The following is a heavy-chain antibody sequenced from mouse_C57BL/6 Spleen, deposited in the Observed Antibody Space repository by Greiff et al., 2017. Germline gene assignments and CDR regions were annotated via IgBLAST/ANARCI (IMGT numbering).Heavy chain of an antibody. V-gene: IGHV1-52*01. Sequence: QVQLQQPGAELVRPGSSVKLSCKASGYTFTSYWMHWVKQRPIQGLEWIGNIDPSDSETHYNQKFKDKATLTVDKSSSTAYMQLSSLTSEDSAVYYCATTVVAKGFAYWGQGTLVTVSA. CDR2: IDPSDSET. CDR3: ATTVVAKGFAY. J-gene: IGHJ3*01. D-gene: IGHD1-1*01. CDR1: GYTFTSYW.